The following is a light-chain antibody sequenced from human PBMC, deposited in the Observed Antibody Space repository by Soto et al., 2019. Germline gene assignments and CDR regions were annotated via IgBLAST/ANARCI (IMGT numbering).Light chain of an antibody. J-gene: IGLJ1*01. V-gene: IGLV1-44*01. CDR1: SSNIGRNT. CDR3: AAWDDSLNGSNYV. CDR2: SNN. Sequence: QPVLTQPPSASGTPGQRVTISCSGSSSNIGRNTVSWYQQVPGTAPKLLIYSNNQRPSGVPDRFSGSKSGTSASLAISGLQSEDEADYYCAAWDDSLNGSNYVFGTGTKLTVL.